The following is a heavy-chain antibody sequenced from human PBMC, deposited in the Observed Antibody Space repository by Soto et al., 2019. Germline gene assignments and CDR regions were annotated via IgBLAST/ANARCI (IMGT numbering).Heavy chain of an antibody. V-gene: IGHV1-3*01. D-gene: IGHD7-27*01. J-gene: IGHJ4*02. CDR2: INAGNGNT. CDR3: ARDTGDGTFDF. Sequence: ASVKVSCKASGYTFSSYAMHWVRQAPGQRLEWMGWINAGNGNTKSSQKFQDRVTISRDTAASTAYMELTSLRSEDTAVYYCARDTGDGTFDFWGQGTLVTVSS. CDR1: GYTFSSYA.